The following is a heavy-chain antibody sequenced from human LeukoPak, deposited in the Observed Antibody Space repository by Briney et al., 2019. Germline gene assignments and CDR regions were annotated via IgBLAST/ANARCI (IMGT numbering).Heavy chain of an antibody. J-gene: IGHJ5*02. Sequence: GRSLRVYCAASGFTFDDYAMHWVRQAPGKGLEWVSGISWNSGSIGYADSVKGRFTISRDNAKNSLYLQMNSLRAEDTAVYYCAIDRAHWFDPWGQGTLVTVSS. V-gene: IGHV3-9*01. CDR1: GFTFDDYA. CDR3: AIDRAHWFDP. CDR2: ISWNSGSI.